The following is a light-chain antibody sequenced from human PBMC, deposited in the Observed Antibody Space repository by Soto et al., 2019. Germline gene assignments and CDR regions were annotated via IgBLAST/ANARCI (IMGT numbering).Light chain of an antibody. J-gene: IGLJ2*01. CDR3: CSFAGGATFV. V-gene: IGLV2-23*02. CDR2: EAN. Sequence: QSALTQPASVSGSPGQSITLSCTGTSTDVGGYIYVSWYQQHPGKAPKLMIYEANKRPSGVSDRFSGSKSGNTASLTISPLQAEDEADYSCCSFAGGATFVFGGGTQLTVL. CDR1: STDVGGYIY.